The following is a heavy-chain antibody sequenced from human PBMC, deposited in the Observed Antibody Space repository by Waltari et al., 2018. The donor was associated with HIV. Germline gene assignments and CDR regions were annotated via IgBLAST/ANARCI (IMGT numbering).Heavy chain of an antibody. CDR3: ARGLSGATTLSDY. CDR1: GYTFTNHD. D-gene: IGHD1-26*01. CDR2: INPNSGNT. Sequence: QGQLVQSGAEVKKSGASVKVSCKASGYTFTNHDINWVRQATGQGLEWMGWINPNSGNTGYAQKFQGRVTMTRNTSISTAYMELSSLNSEDTAVYYCARGLSGATTLSDYWGQGTLVTVSS. V-gene: IGHV1-8*01. J-gene: IGHJ4*02.